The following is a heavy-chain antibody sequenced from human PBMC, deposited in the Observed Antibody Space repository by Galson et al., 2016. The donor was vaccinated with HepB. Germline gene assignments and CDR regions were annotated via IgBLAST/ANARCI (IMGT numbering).Heavy chain of an antibody. CDR3: ARGYCTGCSCYPEFDP. V-gene: IGHV4-30-2*01. J-gene: IGHJ5*02. CDR1: GGSISSGGYS. CDR2: IYHSGST. D-gene: IGHD2-15*01. Sequence: TLSLTCAVSGGSISSGGYSWNWIRQTPGKGLEWIGYIYHSGSTYYNLSLKSRVTILIDRSKNQFSLKLNSFTAADTAVYYCARGYCTGCSCYPEFDPWGQGTLVTVSS.